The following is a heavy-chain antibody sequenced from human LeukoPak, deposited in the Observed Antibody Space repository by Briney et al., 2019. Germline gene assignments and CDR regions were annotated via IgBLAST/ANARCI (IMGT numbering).Heavy chain of an antibody. J-gene: IGHJ4*02. Sequence: SVKVSCKASGGTFSSYAISWVRQAPGQGLEWMGGIIPIFGTANYAQKFQGRVTITADESMSTAYMELSSLRSEDTAVYYCARETQPGYSSGWYRSYFDYWGQGTLVTVFS. V-gene: IGHV1-69*13. CDR3: ARETQPGYSSGWYRSYFDY. CDR2: IIPIFGTA. D-gene: IGHD6-19*01. CDR1: GGTFSSYA.